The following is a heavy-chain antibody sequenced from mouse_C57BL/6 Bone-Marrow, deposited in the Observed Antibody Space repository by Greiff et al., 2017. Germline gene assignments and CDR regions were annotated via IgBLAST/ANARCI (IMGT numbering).Heavy chain of an antibody. J-gene: IGHJ2*01. D-gene: IGHD1-1*01. CDR3: ARSSFITTVVEENFDY. CDR2: INPNNGGT. Sequence: EVQLQQSGPELVKPGASVKISCKASGYTFTDYYMNWVKQSHGKSLEWIGDINPNNGGTSYNQKFTGKATLTVDKSSSTAYMELRSLTSEDSAVYYCARSSFITTVVEENFDYWGQGTTRTVSS. V-gene: IGHV1-26*01. CDR1: GYTFTDYY.